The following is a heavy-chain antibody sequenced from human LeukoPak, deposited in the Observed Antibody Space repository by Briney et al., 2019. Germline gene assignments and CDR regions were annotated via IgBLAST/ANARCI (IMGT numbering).Heavy chain of an antibody. CDR1: GFTFSSYG. CDR2: ISYDGSNK. Sequence: GGSLRLSCAASGFTFSSYGMHWVRQAPGKGLEWVAVISYDGSNKYYADSVKGRFTISRDNSKNTLYLQMNSLRAEDTAVYYCASALGWMRGSGREISENWGQGTLVTVSS. V-gene: IGHV3-30*03. CDR3: ASALGWMRGSGREISEN. J-gene: IGHJ4*02. D-gene: IGHD3-10*01.